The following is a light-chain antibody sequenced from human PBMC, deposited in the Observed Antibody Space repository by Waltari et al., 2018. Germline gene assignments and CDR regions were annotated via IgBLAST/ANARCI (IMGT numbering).Light chain of an antibody. V-gene: IGKV4-1*01. Sequence: DIVMTQSPESLAVSLGERATINCKSSQSVLYSSNNKNYLAWYQQKPGQPPKLLIYWASTRESGVPSRFSGSGSGTEFTLTISSLQPDDFATYYCQQYNSYPITFGQGTRLEIK. CDR3: QQYNSYPIT. CDR1: QSVLYSSNNKNY. J-gene: IGKJ5*01. CDR2: WAS.